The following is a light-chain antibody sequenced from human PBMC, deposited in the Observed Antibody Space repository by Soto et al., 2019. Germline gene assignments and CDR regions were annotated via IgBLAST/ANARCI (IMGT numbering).Light chain of an antibody. Sequence: DIQMTQSPSSLSASVGDRVTITCRASRSIASYLNWYQQKPGKAPKLLIYATTSLQSGVPPRFSGGGSVTDFTLTISSLQPEDFATYYCQQSFTTPLTFGGGTKVAIK. CDR3: QQSFTTPLT. CDR1: RSIASY. J-gene: IGKJ4*01. CDR2: ATT. V-gene: IGKV1-39*01.